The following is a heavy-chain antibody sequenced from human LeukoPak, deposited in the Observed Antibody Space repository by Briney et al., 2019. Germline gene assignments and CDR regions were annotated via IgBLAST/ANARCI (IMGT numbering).Heavy chain of an antibody. CDR2: IYPGDSDT. J-gene: IGHJ3*02. Sequence: GESLQISCWGSGYSFTSYWFGWVRQMPGKELEWMGIIYPGDSDTRYSPSFQGQVTIPADKSISTASLQWSSLKASDTAMYYCARRSVQLERRDAFDIWGQGTMVTVSS. D-gene: IGHD1-1*01. V-gene: IGHV5-51*01. CDR1: GYSFTSYW. CDR3: ARRSVQLERRDAFDI.